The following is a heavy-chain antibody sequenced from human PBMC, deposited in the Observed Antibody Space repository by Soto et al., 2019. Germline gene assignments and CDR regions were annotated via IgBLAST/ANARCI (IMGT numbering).Heavy chain of an antibody. J-gene: IGHJ5*02. Sequence: SVKVSCKASGYTFTSYAISWMRQAPGQGLEWMGGIIPIFGTANYAQKFQGRVTITADESMSTAYMELSSLRSEDTAVYYCARDSTDCSGGSCYGGSWFDPWGQGTLVTVSS. CDR3: ARDSTDCSGGSCYGGSWFDP. V-gene: IGHV1-69*13. CDR1: GYTFTSYA. D-gene: IGHD2-15*01. CDR2: IIPIFGTA.